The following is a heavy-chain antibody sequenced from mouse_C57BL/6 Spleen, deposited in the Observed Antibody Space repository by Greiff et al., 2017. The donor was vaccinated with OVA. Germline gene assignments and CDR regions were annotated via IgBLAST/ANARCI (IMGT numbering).Heavy chain of an antibody. CDR1: GYAFSSSW. J-gene: IGHJ4*01. CDR3: ARGVLSDYAMDY. D-gene: IGHD1-1*02. Sequence: QVQLQQSGPELVKPGASVKISCKASGYAFSSSWMNWVKQRPGKGLEWIGRIYPGDGDTNYNGKFKGKATLTADKSSSTAYMQLSSLTSEDSAVYFCARGVLSDYAMDYWGQGTSVTVSS. CDR2: IYPGDGDT. V-gene: IGHV1-82*01.